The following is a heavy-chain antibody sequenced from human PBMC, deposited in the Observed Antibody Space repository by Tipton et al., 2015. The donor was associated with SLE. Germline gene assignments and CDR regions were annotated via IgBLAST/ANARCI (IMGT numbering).Heavy chain of an antibody. D-gene: IGHD5-18*01. CDR2: INHSGST. CDR1: GGSFSGYY. V-gene: IGHV4-34*01. CDR3: ARGHTAMVGSLYYYGMDV. J-gene: IGHJ6*04. Sequence: TLSLTCAVYGGSFSGYYWSWIRQPPGKGLEWIGEINHSGSTNHNPSLKSRVTISVDTSKNQFSLKLSSVTAADTAVYYCARGHTAMVGSLYYYGMDVWGKGTTVTVSS.